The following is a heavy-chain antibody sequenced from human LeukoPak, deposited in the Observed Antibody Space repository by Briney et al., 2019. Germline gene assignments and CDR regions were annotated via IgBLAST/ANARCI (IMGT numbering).Heavy chain of an antibody. CDR3: AKVEGLMIVVVITTWAFDI. CDR1: GFTFNTYT. J-gene: IGHJ3*02. Sequence: EPGGSLRLSCAASGFTFNTYTMNWVRQAPGKGLEWVSAISGSGGSTYYADSVKGRFTISRDNSKNTLYLQMNSLRAEDTAVYYCAKVEGLMIVVVITTWAFDIWGQGTMVTVSS. CDR2: ISGSGGST. D-gene: IGHD3-22*01. V-gene: IGHV3-23*01.